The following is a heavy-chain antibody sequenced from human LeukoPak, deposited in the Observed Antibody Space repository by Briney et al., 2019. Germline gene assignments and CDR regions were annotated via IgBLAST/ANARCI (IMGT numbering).Heavy chain of an antibody. CDR3: VREGLYSGYEWY. CDR2: INHDGRET. D-gene: IGHD5-12*01. V-gene: IGHV3-7*01. Sequence: GGSLRLSCAASEFTFSAFWMSWVRQAPGKGLEWVANINHDGRETYYADSVKGRFIISRDNAKDSLYLQMNSLRAEDAAVYYCVREGLYSGYEWYWGQGTLVTVSS. CDR1: EFTFSAFW. J-gene: IGHJ4*02.